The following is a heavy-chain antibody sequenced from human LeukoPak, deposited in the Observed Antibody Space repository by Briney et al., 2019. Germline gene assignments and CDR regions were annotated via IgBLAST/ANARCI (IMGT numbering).Heavy chain of an antibody. CDR2: IRSGYT. Sequence: SETLSLTCAVHGVSVGGYYWSWISQSPGKGLGWIGEIRSGYTNYNPSLKTRVTISADTSENQLSLRLTSVTAADTAVYYCARMRCGHTDNRCYNYWGQGTLVTVSS. J-gene: IGHJ4*02. V-gene: IGHV4-34*01. CDR3: ARMRCGHTDNRCYNY. D-gene: IGHD2-2*02. CDR1: GVSVGGYY.